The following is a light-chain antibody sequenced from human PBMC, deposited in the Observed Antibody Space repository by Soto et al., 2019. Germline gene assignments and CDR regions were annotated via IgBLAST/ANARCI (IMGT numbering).Light chain of an antibody. Sequence: KTTLSCRPSQSVSSSYLAWYQQIPGQAPRLLIYGASSRATGIPDRFSGSGFWRGFTHTIYVCDLDIPAEHFFQQNGSGPLTFGQGTKVDI. CDR2: GAS. CDR1: QSVSSSY. V-gene: IGKV3-20*01. CDR3: QQNGSGPLT. J-gene: IGKJ1*01.